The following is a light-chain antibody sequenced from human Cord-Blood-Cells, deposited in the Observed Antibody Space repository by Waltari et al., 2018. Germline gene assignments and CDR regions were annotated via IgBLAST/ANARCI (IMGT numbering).Light chain of an antibody. Sequence: DIQMTQSPSSLSASVGDRVTIPCRASQSISSYLNWYQQKPGKAPKLLIYAASRLQSGVPSRFSGSGSGTDFTLTISSLQPEDFATYYCQQSYSTPPWTFGQGTKVEIK. V-gene: IGKV1-39*01. J-gene: IGKJ1*01. CDR3: QQSYSTPPWT. CDR1: QSISSY. CDR2: AAS.